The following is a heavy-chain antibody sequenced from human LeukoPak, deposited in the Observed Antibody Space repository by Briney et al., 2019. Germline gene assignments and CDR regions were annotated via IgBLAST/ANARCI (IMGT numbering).Heavy chain of an antibody. J-gene: IGHJ4*02. CDR3: ARDRAYSGYDYVFAY. CDR1: GFTFSSYA. Sequence: GGSLRLSCAASGFTFSSYAMHWVRQAPGKGLEWVAVISYDGSNKYYADSVKGRLTISRDNSKNTLYLQMNSLRAEDTAVYYCARDRAYSGYDYVFAYWGQGTLVTVSS. D-gene: IGHD5-12*01. CDR2: ISYDGSNK. V-gene: IGHV3-30*04.